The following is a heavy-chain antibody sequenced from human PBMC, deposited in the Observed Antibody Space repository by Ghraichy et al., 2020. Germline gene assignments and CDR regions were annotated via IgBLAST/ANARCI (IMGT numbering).Heavy chain of an antibody. CDR1: GFTLSIYG. CDR3: ARPYGDYYNYYYYMDV. Sequence: GGSLRLSCAASGFTLSIYGMHWVRQAPGKGLEWVAVISYDGSNKYYADSVKGRFTISRDDSKNTLYLQMNSLRAEDTAVYYCARPYGDYYNYYYYMDVWGKGTTVTLSS. V-gene: IGHV3-30*03. D-gene: IGHD4-17*01. J-gene: IGHJ6*03. CDR2: ISYDGSNK.